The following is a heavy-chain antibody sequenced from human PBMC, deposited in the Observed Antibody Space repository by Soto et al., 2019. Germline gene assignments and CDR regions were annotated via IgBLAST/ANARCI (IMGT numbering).Heavy chain of an antibody. CDR1: GASISTQS. V-gene: IGHV4-59*11. CDR2: LYYSGTT. Sequence: QVQLQESGPGLVKPSETLSLTCTVSGASISTQSWNWIRQAPGKGLEWIGYLYYSGTTNYNPSLKCRVTISADTSKNQVSLKLTSVTAADTAVYFCARGLSWSPYFESCGQGILVTVSS. J-gene: IGHJ4*02. CDR3: ARGLSWSPYFES. D-gene: IGHD3-3*01.